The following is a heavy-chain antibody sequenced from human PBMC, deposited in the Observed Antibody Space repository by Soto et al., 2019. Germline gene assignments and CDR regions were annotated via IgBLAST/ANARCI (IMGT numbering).Heavy chain of an antibody. J-gene: IGHJ4*02. CDR3: AARLTIFGVVITFDY. D-gene: IGHD3-3*01. CDR2: IIPIFGTA. CDR1: GGTFSSYA. Sequence: QVQLVQSGAEVKKPGSSVKVSCKASGGTFSSYAISWVRQAPGQGLEWMGGIIPIFGTANYAQKFQGRVTITADESTSTAYMELSSLRSEDTGVYYCAARLTIFGVVITFDYWGQGTLVTVSS. V-gene: IGHV1-69*01.